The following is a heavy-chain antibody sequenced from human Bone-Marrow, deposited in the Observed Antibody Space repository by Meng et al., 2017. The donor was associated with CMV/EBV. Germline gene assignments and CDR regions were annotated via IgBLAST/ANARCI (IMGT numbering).Heavy chain of an antibody. CDR3: AVVPAATRFYYYYGMDV. Sequence: GGSLRLSCAASGFTFSNYAMSWVRQAPGKGLEWVSVIYPDGSTTFYADSVKGRFTTLRANSKNTLYLQMNSLRAEDTAVYYCAVVPAATRFYYYYGMDVWGQGTTVTVSS. V-gene: IGHV3-23*03. J-gene: IGHJ6*02. D-gene: IGHD2-2*01. CDR1: GFTFSNYA. CDR2: IYPDGSTT.